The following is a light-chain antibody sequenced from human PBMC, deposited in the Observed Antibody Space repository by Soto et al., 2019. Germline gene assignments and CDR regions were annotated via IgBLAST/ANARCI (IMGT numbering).Light chain of an antibody. CDR1: QGIGST. CDR3: QQYVSSPWA. CDR2: DTS. Sequence: EIIMTQYRATLSGAAGEGGTLSSPASQGIGSTLAWYQHKPGQTPRLLIYDTSTRATGVPARFTGSGSGTDFTLTISRLEPEDFAVYYCQQYVSSPWAFGQGTKVDIK. V-gene: IGKV3-15*01. J-gene: IGKJ1*01.